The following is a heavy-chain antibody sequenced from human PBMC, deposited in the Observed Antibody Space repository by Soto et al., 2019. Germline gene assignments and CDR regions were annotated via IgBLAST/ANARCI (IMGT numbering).Heavy chain of an antibody. V-gene: IGHV1-69*12. CDR2: IIPMFGTA. Sequence: QVQLVQSGTEVKRPGSSVNVSCKASGGTFSSYAVSWVRQAPGQGLEWMGGIIPMFGTANYAPIFQDRVTITADASTSIAYMDLSRLRSEDTAVYYCATGPFRFLEGTQSYNWFDPWGQGTLVIVTS. CDR3: ATGPFRFLEGTQSYNWFDP. J-gene: IGHJ5*02. CDR1: GGTFSSYA. D-gene: IGHD3-3*01.